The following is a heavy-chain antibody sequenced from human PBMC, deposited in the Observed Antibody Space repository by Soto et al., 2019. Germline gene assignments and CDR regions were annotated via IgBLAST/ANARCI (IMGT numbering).Heavy chain of an antibody. CDR3: ARETELAYCGGDCSEVFDDAFDI. CDR1: GFTFSSYW. J-gene: IGHJ3*02. CDR2: IKQDRSEK. V-gene: IGHV3-7*05. Sequence: GGSLRLSCAASGFTFSSYWMSWVRQAPGKGLEWVANIKQDRSEKYYVDSVKGRFTISRDNAKNSLYLQMNSLRAEDTAVYYCARETELAYCGGDCSEVFDDAFDIWGQGTMVTVSS. D-gene: IGHD2-21*02.